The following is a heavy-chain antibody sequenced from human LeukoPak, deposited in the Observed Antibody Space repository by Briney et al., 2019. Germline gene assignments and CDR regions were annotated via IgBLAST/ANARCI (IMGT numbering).Heavy chain of an antibody. CDR2: IYNSGST. CDR1: GGSIISYY. D-gene: IGHD6-25*01. V-gene: IGHV4-59*08. CDR3: ARSAIDAFDI. Sequence: SETLSLTCTVSGGSIISYYCSSIRQPPGKGLECIGYIYNSGSTNYNPSLKSLVSISVDTSKNQFSLKLSSVTVADTAVYYWARSAIDAFDIWGQGTMVTVSS. J-gene: IGHJ3*02.